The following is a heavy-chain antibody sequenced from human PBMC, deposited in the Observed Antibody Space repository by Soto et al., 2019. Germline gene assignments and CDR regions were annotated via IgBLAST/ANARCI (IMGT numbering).Heavy chain of an antibody. V-gene: IGHV4-4*07. CDR1: GGSISSYY. D-gene: IGHD2-15*01. CDR3: AREWVVLGYYYYGMDV. J-gene: IGHJ6*02. Sequence: SETLSLTCTVSGGSISSYYWSWIRQPAGKGLEWIGRIYTSGSTNYNPSLKSRVTMSVDTSKNQFSLKLSSVTAADTAVYYCAREWVVLGYYYYGMDVWGQGTTVTAP. CDR2: IYTSGST.